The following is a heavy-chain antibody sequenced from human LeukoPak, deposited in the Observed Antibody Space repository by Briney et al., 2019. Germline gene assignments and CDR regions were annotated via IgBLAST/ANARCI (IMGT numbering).Heavy chain of an antibody. CDR2: INEDGSET. V-gene: IGHV3-7*03. D-gene: IGHD2-2*01. CDR1: GFTFSTFR. CDR3: YGASYRFDC. J-gene: IGHJ4*02. Sequence: PGGSLRLSCATSGFTFSTFRMTWVRQAPGKGLEWVANINEDGSETYYVDSVRGRFTISRDNAKKSMHLQMNSLRAEDTAAHYCYGASYRFDCWGQGTRVTVSS.